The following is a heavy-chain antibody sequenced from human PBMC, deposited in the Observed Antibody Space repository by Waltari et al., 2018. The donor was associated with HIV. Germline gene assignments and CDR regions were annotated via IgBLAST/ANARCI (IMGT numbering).Heavy chain of an antibody. CDR1: GFTLSRHG. CDR2: IWSDGKNR. J-gene: IGHJ4*02. Sequence: QVQLVQSGGGVVQSGRSLRLSCEASGFTLSRHGIHWVRQAPGKGLEWVAVIWSDGKNRFYADSVKGRFILSRDASNNTVSLQMNGLRVEDTAIYYCARDRDYSSSLGWDCWGPGTLVTVSS. D-gene: IGHD2-2*01. V-gene: IGHV3-33*01. CDR3: ARDRDYSSSLGWDC.